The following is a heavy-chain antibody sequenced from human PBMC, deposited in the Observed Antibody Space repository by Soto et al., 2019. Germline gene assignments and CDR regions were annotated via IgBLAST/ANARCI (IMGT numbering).Heavy chain of an antibody. CDR3: SRAVGNCSGGSCPPGNWFDP. CDR1: GYTFTSYA. V-gene: IGHV1-3*01. J-gene: IGHJ5*02. D-gene: IGHD2-15*01. CDR2: INAGNGNT. Sequence: ASVKFSFGASGYTFTSYAMHWLRHAPGQRLEWMGSINAGNGNTKYSQEFQGRVTITRDTSASTAYIELSSLRSEYTAVYYCSRAVGNCSGGSCPPGNWFDPSRKGTLVTVSS.